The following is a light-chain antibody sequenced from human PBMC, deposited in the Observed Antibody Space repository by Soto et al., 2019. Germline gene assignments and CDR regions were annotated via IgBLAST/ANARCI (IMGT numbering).Light chain of an antibody. Sequence: DIQMTLKPTTLSASVGDRLTITYRASQSVSSWLAWYQQKPGKAPKLLIYDASSWESGVPARFSGSGSGTEFTLTISSLQTDDFTSYYCQQYDSYSLTFGQGTKVDIK. CDR1: QSVSSW. J-gene: IGKJ1*01. CDR3: QQYDSYSLT. V-gene: IGKV1-5*01. CDR2: DAS.